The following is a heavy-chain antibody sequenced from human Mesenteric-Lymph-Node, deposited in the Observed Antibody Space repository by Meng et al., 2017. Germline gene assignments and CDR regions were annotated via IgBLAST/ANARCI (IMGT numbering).Heavy chain of an antibody. CDR2: IYPADSDT. Sequence: KVSCKGSVYSFTSYWIVWVRQMPGKGLEWMGIIYPADSDTRYSPSYQGQVPIFADKSISTAYLQWSSLKASDTAMYYCARLHGSSTSCGNRFDYWGQGTLVTVSS. V-gene: IGHV5-51*01. D-gene: IGHD2-2*01. J-gene: IGHJ4*02. CDR3: ARLHGSSTSCGNRFDY. CDR1: VYSFTSYW.